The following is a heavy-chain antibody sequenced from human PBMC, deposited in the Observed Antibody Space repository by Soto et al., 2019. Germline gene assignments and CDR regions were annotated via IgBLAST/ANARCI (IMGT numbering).Heavy chain of an antibody. J-gene: IGHJ5*02. V-gene: IGHV2-26*01. Sequence: SGPTLVNPTETLTLTCTVSGFSLSNARMGVSWIRQPPGKALEWLAHIFSNDEKSYSTSLKSRLTISKDTSKSQVVLTMTNMDPVDTATYYCARIPAPTFWSGYYQLNPRGQGTLVTVSS. CDR2: IFSNDEK. D-gene: IGHD3-3*01. CDR3: ARIPAPTFWSGYYQLNP. CDR1: GFSLSNARMG.